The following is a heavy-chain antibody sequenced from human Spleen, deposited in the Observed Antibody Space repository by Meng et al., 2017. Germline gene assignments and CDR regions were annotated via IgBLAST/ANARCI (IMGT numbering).Heavy chain of an antibody. CDR2: IYYSGIT. CDR1: GGSISSGGYY. Sequence: QVQLHESGPGLLNPSHTLSLTCTVSGGSISSGGYYWSWIRQHPGKGLEWIWYIYYSGITYYNPSLKSRVTISVDTSKNQFSLKLSSVTAADTAVYYCAREGRYSRLNWFDPWGQGTLVTVSS. D-gene: IGHD6-13*01. V-gene: IGHV4-31*03. CDR3: AREGRYSRLNWFDP. J-gene: IGHJ5*02.